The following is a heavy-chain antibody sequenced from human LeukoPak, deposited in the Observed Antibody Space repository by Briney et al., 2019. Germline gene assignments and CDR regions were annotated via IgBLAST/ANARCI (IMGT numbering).Heavy chain of an antibody. CDR3: ARFNDYGDYLFDY. V-gene: IGHV3-23*01. CDR1: GFTFSSYA. J-gene: IGHJ4*02. Sequence: PGGSLRLSRAASGFTFSSYAMSWVRQAPGKGLEWVSAISGSGGSTYYADSVKGRFTISRDNSKNTLYLQMNSLRAEDTAVYYCARFNDYGDYLFDYWGQGTLVTVSS. CDR2: ISGSGGST. D-gene: IGHD4-17*01.